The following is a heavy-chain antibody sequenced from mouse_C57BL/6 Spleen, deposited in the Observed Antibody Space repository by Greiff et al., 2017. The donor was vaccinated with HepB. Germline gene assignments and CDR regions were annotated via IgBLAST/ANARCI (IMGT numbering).Heavy chain of an antibody. D-gene: IGHD1-1*01. Sequence: EVKLMESGGGLVQPGGSLSLSCAASGFTFTDYYMSWVRQPPGKALEWLGFIRNKANGYTTEYSASVKGRFTISRDNSKSILYLQMNALRAEDSATYYCARYYYGSSPWFAYWGQGTLVTVSA. J-gene: IGHJ3*01. V-gene: IGHV7-3*01. CDR1: GFTFTDYY. CDR2: IRNKANGYTT. CDR3: ARYYYGSSPWFAY.